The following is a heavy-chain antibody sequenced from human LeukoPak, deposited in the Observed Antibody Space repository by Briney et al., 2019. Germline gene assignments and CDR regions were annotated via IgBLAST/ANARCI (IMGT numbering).Heavy chain of an antibody. CDR2: ISGGGRST. CDR1: GFSFNTCA. J-gene: IGHJ4*02. D-gene: IGHD4-23*01. Sequence: PGGSLRLSCAASGFSFNTCAMSWVRQAPGKGLEWVSTISGGGRSTDYADSVKGQFTISRDNSKNTLYLQMNSLRVEDTAVYYCARGRPHGNDYWGQGTLVTVSS. V-gene: IGHV3-23*01. CDR3: ARGRPHGNDY.